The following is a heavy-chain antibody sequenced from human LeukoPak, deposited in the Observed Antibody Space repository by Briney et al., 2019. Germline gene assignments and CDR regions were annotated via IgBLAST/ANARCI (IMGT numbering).Heavy chain of an antibody. V-gene: IGHV3-23*01. D-gene: IGHD5-24*01. Sequence: GGSLRLSCAASGFTFSNYTMDWVRQAPGKGLEWVSGLSASGGSTHYTDSVMGRFTISRDNSKNTLWLQMNSLRAEDTALYYCAKAGRDGYYYYMDVWGKGTTVTVSS. J-gene: IGHJ6*03. CDR1: GFTFSNYT. CDR2: LSASGGST. CDR3: AKAGRDGYYYYMDV.